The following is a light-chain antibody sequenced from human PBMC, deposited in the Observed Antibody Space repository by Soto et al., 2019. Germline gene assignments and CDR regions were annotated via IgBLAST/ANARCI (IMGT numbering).Light chain of an antibody. CDR2: DVS. CDR3: SSYTSATTYV. J-gene: IGLJ1*01. CDR1: SSDVGAYNY. V-gene: IGLV2-14*01. Sequence: QSVLTQPASVSGSPGQSITISCTGTSSDVGAYNYASWYQQYPGEAPKVIIYDVSHRPAGVSNRFSGSKSGNTASLTISGLQTPDEADYYCSSYTSATTYVFGTGTKVTVL.